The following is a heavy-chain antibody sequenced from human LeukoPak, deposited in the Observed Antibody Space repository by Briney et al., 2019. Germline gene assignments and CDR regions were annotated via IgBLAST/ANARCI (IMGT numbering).Heavy chain of an antibody. V-gene: IGHV3-23*01. CDR3: AKDPLGIVVVPAAAPDDY. D-gene: IGHD2-2*03. CDR1: GFTFSSYA. J-gene: IGHJ4*02. CDR2: ISGSGGST. Sequence: GGSLRLSCTASGFTFSSYAKSWVRQAPGKGLEWVSAISGSGGSTYYADSVKGRFTISRDNSKNTLYLQMNSLRAEDTAVYYCAKDPLGIVVVPAAAPDDYWGQGTLVTVSS.